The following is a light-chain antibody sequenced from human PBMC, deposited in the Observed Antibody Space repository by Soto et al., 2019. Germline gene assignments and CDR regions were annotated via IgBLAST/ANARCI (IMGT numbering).Light chain of an antibody. CDR3: QQYNNWPPWT. J-gene: IGKJ1*01. Sequence: EIVMTQSPDTLSVSPGERATLSCWASQSVSSNLAWYQQKPGQAPRLLIYGASTRATGIPARFSGSGSGTEFTLTISSLQSEDFAVDYCQQYNNWPPWTLGQGTKVEIK. CDR1: QSVSSN. CDR2: GAS. V-gene: IGKV3-15*01.